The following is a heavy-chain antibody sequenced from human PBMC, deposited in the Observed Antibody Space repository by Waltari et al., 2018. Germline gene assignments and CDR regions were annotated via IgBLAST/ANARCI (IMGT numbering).Heavy chain of an antibody. V-gene: IGHV3-33*01. CDR3: ARDHRYCSSTSCYSSYYYGMDV. CDR2: IWYDGSNN. Sequence: QVQLVESGGGVVQPGRSLRLSCAASGFTFSSYGMHWVRPAPGKGLEWVAVIWYDGSNNYYADSVKGRFTISRDNSKNTRYLQMNSLRAEDTAVYYCARDHRYCSSTSCYSSYYYGMDVWGQGTTVTVSS. D-gene: IGHD2-2*01. J-gene: IGHJ6*02. CDR1: GFTFSSYG.